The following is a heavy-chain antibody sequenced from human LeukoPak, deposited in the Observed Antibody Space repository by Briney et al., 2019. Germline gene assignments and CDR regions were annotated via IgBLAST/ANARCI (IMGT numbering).Heavy chain of an antibody. J-gene: IGHJ3*02. CDR3: ARDAATDDAFDI. CDR2: INGDSSYI. CDR1: GFTFSSYS. Sequence: GGSLRLSCAASGFTFSSYSMHWVRQAPGKGLEWVSSINGDSSYIYYADSVKGRFFISRDNAKNSLYLHMNSLRAEDTAVYYCARDAATDDAFDIWGQGTMVTVSS. D-gene: IGHD6-13*01. V-gene: IGHV3-21*01.